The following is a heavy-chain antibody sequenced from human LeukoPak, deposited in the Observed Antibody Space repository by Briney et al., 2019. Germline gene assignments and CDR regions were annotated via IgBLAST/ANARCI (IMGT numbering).Heavy chain of an antibody. CDR3: ASRYSSGWYDAFDI. Sequence: ASVKVSCKASGYTFTVYYMHGVRQAPGQGLEWMGWINPNSGDTNYAQKFQGRVTMTRDTSISTAYMELSRLRSDDTAVYYSASRYSSGWYDAFDIWGQGTMVTVSS. V-gene: IGHV1-2*02. CDR1: GYTFTVYY. CDR2: INPNSGDT. J-gene: IGHJ3*02. D-gene: IGHD6-19*01.